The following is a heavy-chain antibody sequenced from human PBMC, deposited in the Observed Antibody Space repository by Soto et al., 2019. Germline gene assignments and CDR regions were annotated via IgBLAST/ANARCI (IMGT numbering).Heavy chain of an antibody. Sequence: EVQLLESGGGLVQPGGSLRRSCAASGFTFSSYAMSWVRQAPGKGLEWVSAISGSGGSTYYADSVKGRFTISRDNSKNTLYLQMSSLRAEDTAVYYCAKAGSWETYNWFDPWGQGTLVTVSS. V-gene: IGHV3-23*01. CDR3: AKAGSWETYNWFDP. CDR2: ISGSGGST. D-gene: IGHD6-13*01. J-gene: IGHJ5*02. CDR1: GFTFSSYA.